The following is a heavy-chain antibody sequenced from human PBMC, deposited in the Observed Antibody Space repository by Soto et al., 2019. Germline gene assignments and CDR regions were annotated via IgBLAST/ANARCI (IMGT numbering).Heavy chain of an antibody. D-gene: IGHD1-26*01. J-gene: IGHJ4*02. CDR2: IRSKANSYAT. CDR1: GFTFSGSA. CDR3: TRGDWWELPTMDY. Sequence: SGGSLRLSCEASGFTFSGSAMHWVRQASGKGLEWVGRIRSKANSYATAYAASVKGRFTISRDDSKNTAYLQMNSLKTEDTAVYFCTRGDWWELPTMDYWGQGTLVTVSS. V-gene: IGHV3-73*01.